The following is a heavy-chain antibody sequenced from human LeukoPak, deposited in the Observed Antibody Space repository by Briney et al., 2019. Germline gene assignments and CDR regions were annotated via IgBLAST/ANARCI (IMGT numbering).Heavy chain of an antibody. CDR3: ARIGYSYGYGSDY. CDR2: IYHSGST. D-gene: IGHD5-18*01. Sequence: SETLSLTCTVPGYSISSGYYWGWIRQPPGKGLEWIGSIYHSGSTYYNPSLKSRVTISVDTSKNQFSLKLSSVTAADTAVYYCARIGYSYGYGSDYWGQGTLVTVSS. CDR1: GYSISSGYY. V-gene: IGHV4-38-2*02. J-gene: IGHJ4*02.